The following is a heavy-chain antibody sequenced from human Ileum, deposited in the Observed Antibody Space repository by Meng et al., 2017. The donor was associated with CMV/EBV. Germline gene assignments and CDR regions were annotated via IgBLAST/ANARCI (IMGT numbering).Heavy chain of an antibody. Sequence: QVQLEESGGGAVQPGRFLRLSCAASGFTFSDAAMDWVRQAPGKGLEWVATVSHDGKKVFYRDTVEGRFTVSRDNSKNTLYLQMNSLGLEDTAVYYCARGYANFFDFWGPGALVTVSS. V-gene: IGHV3-30*04. CDR3: ARGYANFFDF. D-gene: IGHD3-16*01. CDR1: GFTFSDAA. J-gene: IGHJ4*02. CDR2: VSHDGKKV.